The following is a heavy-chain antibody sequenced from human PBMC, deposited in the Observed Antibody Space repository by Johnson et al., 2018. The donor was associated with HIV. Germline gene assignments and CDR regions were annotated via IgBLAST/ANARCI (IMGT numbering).Heavy chain of an antibody. CDR1: GFTFGSYA. D-gene: IGHD6-6*01. J-gene: IGHJ3*01. CDR2: ISYDGSNN. Sequence: QVQLVESGGGVVQPGRSLRLSCAASGFTFGSYAMHWVRQAPGKGLGWVAVISYDGSNNYYADSVKGRLPISRDNSKNTLYLQMNSLRAEDTAVYYCARRGARIVRGGAFDFWGQGTMVTVSS. V-gene: IGHV3-30*04. CDR3: ARRGARIVRGGAFDF.